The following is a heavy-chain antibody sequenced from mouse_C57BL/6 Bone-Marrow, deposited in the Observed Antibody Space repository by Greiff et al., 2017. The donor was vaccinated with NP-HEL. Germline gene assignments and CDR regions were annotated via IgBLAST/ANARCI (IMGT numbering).Heavy chain of an antibody. J-gene: IGHJ2*01. CDR3: AAYYSNYSDY. D-gene: IGHD2-5*01. CDR1: GYTFTDYY. V-gene: IGHV1-19*01. Sequence: EVQLQQSGPVLVKPGASVKMSCKASGYTFTDYYMNWVKQSHGKSLEWIGVINPYNGGTSYNQKFKGKATLTVDKSSSTAYMELNSLTSEDSAVYYCAAYYSNYSDYWGQGATLTVSS. CDR2: INPYNGGT.